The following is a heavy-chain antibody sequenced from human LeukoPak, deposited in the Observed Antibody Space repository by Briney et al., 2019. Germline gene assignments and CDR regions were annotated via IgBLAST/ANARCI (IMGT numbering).Heavy chain of an antibody. CDR2: IYYSGST. CDR3: ARGDFINN. CDR1: GGSISSSSYY. Sequence: PSETLSLTCTVSGGSISSSSYYWGWIRQPPGKGLEWIGSIYYSGSTYYNPSLKSRVTISLDTSKNQFFLRLSSVTAADTAVYYCARGDFINNWGQGSLVTVSS. V-gene: IGHV4-39*07. J-gene: IGHJ4*02. D-gene: IGHD3/OR15-3a*01.